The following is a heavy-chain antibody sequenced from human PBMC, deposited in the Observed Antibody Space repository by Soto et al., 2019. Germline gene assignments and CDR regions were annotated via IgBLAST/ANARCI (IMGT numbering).Heavy chain of an antibody. Sequence: QVQLQESGPGLVKPSGTLSLTCSVSGDSINDKNWWTWLRQPPGKRLEWIGDIYHTGRSSYNPSLTSRIAMSVDKSKTQIALKLISVTAAETAVYDCASTAVPESSSWRPCDTWGQGTLVTVSS. CDR3: ASTAVPESSSWRPCDT. CDR2: IYHTGRS. CDR1: GDSINDKNW. V-gene: IGHV4-4*02. J-gene: IGHJ5*02. D-gene: IGHD6-13*01.